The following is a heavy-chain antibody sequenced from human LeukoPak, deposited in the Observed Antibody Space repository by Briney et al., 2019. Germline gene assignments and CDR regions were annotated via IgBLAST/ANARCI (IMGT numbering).Heavy chain of an antibody. J-gene: IGHJ5*02. CDR3: ARGGGSNWFDP. D-gene: IGHD3-16*01. CDR1: GGSFSGYY. CDR2: INHSGST. Sequence: SETLSLTCAVYGGSFSGYYWSWIRQPPGKGLEWIGEINHSGSTNYNPSLKSRVTISVDTSKNQLSLKLSSVTAADTAVYYCARGGGSNWFDPWGQGTLVTVSS. V-gene: IGHV4-34*01.